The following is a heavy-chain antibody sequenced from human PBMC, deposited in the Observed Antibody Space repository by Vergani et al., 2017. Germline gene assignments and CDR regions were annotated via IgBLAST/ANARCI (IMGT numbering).Heavy chain of an antibody. V-gene: IGHV3-33*06. CDR2: IWFDGSNK. CDR1: GFTFSSYG. Sequence: QVQLVESGGGVVQPGRSLRLSCAASGFTFSSYGIHWVRQAPGKGLEWVSFIWFDGSNKYYAASVKGRFTISRDNSKNTLYLQMNSLRAEDTAVYYCAKIFDYWGQGTLVTVSS. CDR3: AKIFDY. J-gene: IGHJ4*02.